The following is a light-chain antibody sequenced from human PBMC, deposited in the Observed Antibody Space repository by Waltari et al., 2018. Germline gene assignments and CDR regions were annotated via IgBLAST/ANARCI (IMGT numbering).Light chain of an antibody. Sequence: QLVLTQSPSASASLGASVKLTCTLSSGHSSHVIERLQQQSERGPRFLMKVKSDGCHRKRDGIPDRFSGSSSGADRYLSISSLQADDGADYFWQAGGHGTWVFGGGTKLTVL. J-gene: IGLJ3*02. CDR3: QAGGHGTWV. V-gene: IGLV4-69*01. CDR1: SGHSSHV. CDR2: VKSDGCH.